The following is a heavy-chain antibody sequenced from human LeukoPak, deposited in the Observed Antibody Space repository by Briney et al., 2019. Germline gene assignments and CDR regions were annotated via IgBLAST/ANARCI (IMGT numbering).Heavy chain of an antibody. CDR1: GGSISSSSYY. D-gene: IGHD4-11*01. Sequence: SETLSLTCTVSGGSISSSSYYWGWIRQPPGKGLEWIGEINHSGSTNYNPSLKSRVTISVDTSKNQFSLKLSSVTAADTAVYYCARLSKKVTRGFDYWGQGTLVTVSS. J-gene: IGHJ4*02. CDR2: INHSGST. V-gene: IGHV4-39*07. CDR3: ARLSKKVTRGFDY.